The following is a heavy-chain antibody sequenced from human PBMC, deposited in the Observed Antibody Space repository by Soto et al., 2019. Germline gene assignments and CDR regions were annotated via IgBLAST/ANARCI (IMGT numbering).Heavy chain of an antibody. D-gene: IGHD3-22*01. J-gene: IGHJ4*02. V-gene: IGHV1-18*01. CDR2: ISAYDGQT. Sequence: QVKLVQSGAEVKRPGASVRVSCKASGDGFSNYGFSWVRQAPGQGLEWMGWISAYDGQTNYTKKFQGSVTMTTDTSSSKAYMKLRSLRSDDTAVYYCAMGWYYDSSRYYSFDYWGLGTLVTASS. CDR1: GDGFSNYG. CDR3: AMGWYYDSSRYYSFDY.